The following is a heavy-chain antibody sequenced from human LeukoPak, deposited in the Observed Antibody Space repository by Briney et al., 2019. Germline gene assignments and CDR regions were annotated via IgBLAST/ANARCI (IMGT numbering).Heavy chain of an antibody. J-gene: IGHJ5*01. D-gene: IGHD5-18*01. CDR3: ARDLGSYVDS. CDR2: IYRDDRT. CDR1: GFTVSSNF. V-gene: IGHV3-66*01. Sequence: GGSLRLSCAASGFTVSSNFMTWVRQAPGKGLEWVSTIYRDDRTFYADSVKDRFTISGDNSKKTLFLRMNSLRAEDTAVYYCARDLGSYVDSWGHGALVTVSS.